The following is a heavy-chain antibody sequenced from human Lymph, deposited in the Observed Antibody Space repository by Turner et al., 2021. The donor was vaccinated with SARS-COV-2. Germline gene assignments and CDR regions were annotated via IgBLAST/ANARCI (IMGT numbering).Heavy chain of an antibody. CDR1: GFTFSSHA. J-gene: IGHJ4*02. CDR2: ISYDGSNK. CDR3: AREMGSGSDY. Sequence: QVQLVESGGGVVQPGRSLRLSCTASGFTFSSHAMHWVRQAPGNGLEWVSLISYDGSNKYYADSVKGRFTISRDNSKNTLYLQMNSLRTEDTAVYYCAREMGSGSDYWGQGTLVTVSS. V-gene: IGHV3-30*04. D-gene: IGHD3-10*01.